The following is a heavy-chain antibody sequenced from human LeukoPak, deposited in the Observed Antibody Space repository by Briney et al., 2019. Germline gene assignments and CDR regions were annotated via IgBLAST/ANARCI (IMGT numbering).Heavy chain of an antibody. CDR2: IWYDGSNK. D-gene: IGHD1-26*01. V-gene: IGHV3-33*06. CDR1: GFTFSSYW. CDR3: AKTVGATPAGDY. J-gene: IGHJ4*02. Sequence: GGSLRLSCAASGFTFSSYWMNWARQAPGKGLEWVAVIWYDGSNKYYADSVKGRFTISRDNSKNTLYLQMNSLRAEDTAVYYCAKTVGATPAGDYWGQGTLVTVSS.